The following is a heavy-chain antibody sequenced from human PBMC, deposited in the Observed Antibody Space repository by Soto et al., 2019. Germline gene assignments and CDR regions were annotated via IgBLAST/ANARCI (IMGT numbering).Heavy chain of an antibody. CDR1: GFTFSSFS. Sequence: PGGSLRLSCAASGFTFSSFSMTWVRQAPGKGLEWVSTINTGGATYYADSVKGRFTISRDNSKNTVYLQMNSLRAEDTAVYYCAKGSGVYYYEYWGQGPLVTVPS. J-gene: IGHJ4*02. V-gene: IGHV3-23*01. CDR3: AKGSGVYYYEY. D-gene: IGHD2-15*01. CDR2: INTGGAT.